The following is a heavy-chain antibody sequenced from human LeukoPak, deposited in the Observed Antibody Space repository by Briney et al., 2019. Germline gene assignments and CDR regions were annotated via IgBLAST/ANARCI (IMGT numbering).Heavy chain of an antibody. CDR2: ISGSGGST. V-gene: IGHV3-23*01. CDR1: GFTFSSYA. J-gene: IGHJ4*02. D-gene: IGHD3-10*01. Sequence: GGSLRLSCAASGFTFSSYAMSWVRQAPGKGLEWVSAISGSGGSTYYADSVKGRFTISRDNSKNTLYLQMNSLRAEDTAVYYCAKAMVRGVIITSVDYWGQGTLVTVSS. CDR3: AKAMVRGVIITSVDY.